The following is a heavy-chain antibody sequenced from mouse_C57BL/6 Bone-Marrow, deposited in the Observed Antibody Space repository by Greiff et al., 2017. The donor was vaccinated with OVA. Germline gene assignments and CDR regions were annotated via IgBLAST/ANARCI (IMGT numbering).Heavy chain of an antibody. CDR3: AREDYGSSYWYFDV. J-gene: IGHJ1*03. CDR1: DSEVFPIAY. D-gene: IGHD1-1*01. CDR2: ILPSIGRT. Sequence: QVQLQQSGSELRSPGSSVKLSCKDFDSEVFPIAYMSWVRQKPGHGFEWIGGILPSIGRTIYGEKFEDKATLDADTLSNTAYLELNSLTSEDSAIYYGAREDYGSSYWYFDVWGTGTTVTVSS. V-gene: IGHV15-2*01.